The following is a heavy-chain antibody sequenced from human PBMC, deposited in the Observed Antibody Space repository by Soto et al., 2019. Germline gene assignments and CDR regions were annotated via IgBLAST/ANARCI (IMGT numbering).Heavy chain of an antibody. J-gene: IGHJ4*02. Sequence: GGSLRLSCAVPGFTFGSYWMNWVRLIPGKGLEWVAYIKPDGSATYYVDSVKGRFTISRDNAKNSLYLQMNSLRVEDTSVYYCARAGYCGPGCYYYFDYWGQGTLVTSPQ. CDR1: GFTFGSYW. D-gene: IGHD2-21*02. CDR2: IKPDGSAT. CDR3: ARAGYCGPGCYYYFDY. V-gene: IGHV3-7*01.